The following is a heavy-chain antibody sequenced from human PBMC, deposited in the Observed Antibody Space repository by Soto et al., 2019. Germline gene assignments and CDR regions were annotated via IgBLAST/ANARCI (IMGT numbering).Heavy chain of an antibody. Sequence: ASVKVSCKASGYTFTSYYMHWVRQAPGQGLEWMGRINPSGGSTRYAQKFQGRVTITRDTSASTAYMELSSLRSEDTAVYYCASRNSGYDQYDAFDIWGQGTMVTVSS. CDR3: ASRNSGYDQYDAFDI. CDR1: GYTFTSYY. CDR2: INPSGGST. V-gene: IGHV1-46*01. D-gene: IGHD5-12*01. J-gene: IGHJ3*02.